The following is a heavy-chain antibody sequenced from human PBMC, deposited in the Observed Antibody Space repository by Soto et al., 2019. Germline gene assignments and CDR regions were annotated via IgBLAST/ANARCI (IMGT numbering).Heavy chain of an antibody. D-gene: IGHD6-13*01. CDR2: IKQDGSEK. CDR3: ASHPYSSSWYS. J-gene: IGHJ4*02. Sequence: EVQLVESGGGLVQPGGSLRLSCAASGFTFSSYWMSWVRQAPGKGLEWVANIKQDGSEKYYVDSVKGRFTISRDNAKHSLYLQMNSLRAEDTAVYYCASHPYSSSWYSWGQGTLVTVSS. CDR1: GFTFSSYW. V-gene: IGHV3-7*02.